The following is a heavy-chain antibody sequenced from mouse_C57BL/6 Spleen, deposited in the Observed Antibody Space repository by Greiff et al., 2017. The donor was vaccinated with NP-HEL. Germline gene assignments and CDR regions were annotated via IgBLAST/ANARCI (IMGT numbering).Heavy chain of an antibody. D-gene: IGHD2-5*01. CDR1: GYTFTSYW. V-gene: IGHV1-74*01. CDR3: AIYYSNYGSWFAY. J-gene: IGHJ3*01. Sequence: QVQLQQPGAELVKPGASVKVSCKASGYTFTSYWMHWVKQRPGQGLEWIGRIHPSDSDTNYNQKFKGKATLTVDKSSSTAYMQLSSLTSEDSAVYSFAIYYSNYGSWFAYWGQGTLVTVSA. CDR2: IHPSDSDT.